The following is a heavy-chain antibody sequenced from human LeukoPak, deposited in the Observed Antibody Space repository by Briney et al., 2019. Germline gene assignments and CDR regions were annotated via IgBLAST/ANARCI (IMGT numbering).Heavy chain of an antibody. CDR1: GFTFSSYW. J-gene: IGHJ4*02. V-gene: IGHV3-74*01. CDR3: ARVRIVGATKYFDY. D-gene: IGHD1-26*01. Sequence: AGSLRLSCAASGFTFSSYWMHWVRQAPGKGLVWVSRINSDGSSTSYADSVKGRFTISRANAKNTLYLQMYSLRAEDTAVYYCARVRIVGATKYFDYWGQGTLVTVSS. CDR2: INSDGSST.